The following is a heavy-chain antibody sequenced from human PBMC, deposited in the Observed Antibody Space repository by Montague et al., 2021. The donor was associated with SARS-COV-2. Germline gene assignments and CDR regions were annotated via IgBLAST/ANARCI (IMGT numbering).Heavy chain of an antibody. V-gene: IGHV4-38-2*01. CDR3: ARWYYGSGSYAH. CDR1: GYSISSGYY. CDR2: IYHSGGT. J-gene: IGHJ4*02. D-gene: IGHD3-10*01. Sequence: SETLSLTCSVSGYSISSGYYCGWIRQPPGKGLEWSGNIYHSGGTYYSPSLKSRVTVSVDTSKNQFSLRLSSVTAADTAVYYCARWYYGSGSYAHWGQGTLVTVSS.